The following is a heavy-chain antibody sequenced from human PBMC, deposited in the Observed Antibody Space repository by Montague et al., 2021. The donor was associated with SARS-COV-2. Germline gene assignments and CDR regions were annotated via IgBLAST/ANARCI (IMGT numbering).Heavy chain of an antibody. Sequence: SLRLSCAASGFTFSPYAMSWVRQAPGQGLDCLSAISGIGVSTYYADSVKGRFTISRDNSKNTLSLQMNSLRAEDTAVYYCSKDRGGDYYNWGQGTLVTVSS. V-gene: IGHV3-23*01. J-gene: IGHJ4*02. CDR2: ISGIGVST. CDR3: SKDRGGDYYN. D-gene: IGHD3-22*01. CDR1: GFTFSPYA.